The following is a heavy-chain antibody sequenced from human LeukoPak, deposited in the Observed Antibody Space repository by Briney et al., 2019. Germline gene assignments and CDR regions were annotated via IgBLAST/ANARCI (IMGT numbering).Heavy chain of an antibody. CDR3: ARDLGNSVGY. CDR1: GFTFSSYW. J-gene: IGHJ4*02. Sequence: GGSLRLSCAASGFTFSSYWMNWVRQAPGKGLEWVAHIKEDGSDQYYVDSVKGRFTISRDNAKNSLYLQMNSLRAEGTAVYYCARDLGNSVGYWGQGTLVTVFS. V-gene: IGHV3-7*05. CDR2: IKEDGSDQ. D-gene: IGHD2-15*01.